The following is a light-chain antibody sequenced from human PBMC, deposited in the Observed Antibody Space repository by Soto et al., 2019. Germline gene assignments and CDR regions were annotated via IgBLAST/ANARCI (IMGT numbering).Light chain of an antibody. Sequence: AIQMTQSPSSLSASVGDRVTITCRASQDIRSELGWYQQRPGKAPNLLIYATSSLKSGVPSRFSGSGSGTDFTLTISSLQPEEFATYYCLQDNTFPWTFGQGTKV. CDR3: LQDNTFPWT. CDR1: QDIRSE. V-gene: IGKV1-6*01. J-gene: IGKJ1*01. CDR2: ATS.